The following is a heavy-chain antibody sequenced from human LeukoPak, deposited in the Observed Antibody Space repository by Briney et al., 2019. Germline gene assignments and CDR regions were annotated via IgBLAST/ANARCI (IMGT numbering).Heavy chain of an antibody. V-gene: IGHV1-69*05. CDR2: IIPIFGTA. CDR1: GGTFSSYA. D-gene: IGHD2-2*01. CDR3: ARGVVCSSTSCYPPYYYYYMDV. Sequence: SVKVSCKASGGTFSSYAISWVRQAPGQGLEWMGGIIPIFGTANYAQKFQGRVTITTDESTSTAYMELSSLRSEDTAVYYCARGVVCSSTSCYPPYYYYYMDVWGKGTTVTISS. J-gene: IGHJ6*03.